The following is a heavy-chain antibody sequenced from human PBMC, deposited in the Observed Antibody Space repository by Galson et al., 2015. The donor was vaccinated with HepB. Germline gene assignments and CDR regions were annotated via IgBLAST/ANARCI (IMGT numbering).Heavy chain of an antibody. CDR2: IIPILGIA. CDR3: ASVAIYRGSGSGTNAFDI. D-gene: IGHD1-1*01. Sequence: SVKVSCKASGGTFSSYAISWVRQAPGQGLEWMGRIIPILGIANYAQKFQGRVTITADKSTSTAYMELSSLRSEDTAVYYCASVAIYRGSGSGTNAFDIWGQGTMVTVSS. V-gene: IGHV1-69*04. CDR1: GGTFSSYA. J-gene: IGHJ3*02.